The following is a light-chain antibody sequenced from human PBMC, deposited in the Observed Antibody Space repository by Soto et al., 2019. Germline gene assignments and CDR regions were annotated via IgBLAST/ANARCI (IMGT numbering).Light chain of an antibody. Sequence: QSVLTQPASVSGSPGQSITISCTGTSSDVGSYNLVSWYQQHPGKAPKLMLYEVSKRPSGVSNRFSGSKSGNTASLTISELQAEDEADYYCCSYAGSTTYVFGTGTKVTVL. CDR3: CSYAGSTTYV. V-gene: IGLV2-23*02. CDR2: EVS. J-gene: IGLJ1*01. CDR1: SSDVGSYNL.